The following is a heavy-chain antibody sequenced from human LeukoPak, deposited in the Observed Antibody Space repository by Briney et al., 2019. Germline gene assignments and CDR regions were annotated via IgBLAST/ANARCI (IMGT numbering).Heavy chain of an antibody. CDR2: INHSGST. CDR3: ARGRGHYYDSSGYYS. J-gene: IGHJ4*02. V-gene: IGHV4-34*01. D-gene: IGHD3-22*01. CDR1: GGSFSGYY. Sequence: SETLSLTCAVYGGSFSGYYWSWIRQPPGKGLEWIGEINHSGSTNYNPSLKSRVTISVDTSKNQFSLKLSSVTAADTAVYYCARGRGHYYDSSGYYSWGQGTLVTVSS.